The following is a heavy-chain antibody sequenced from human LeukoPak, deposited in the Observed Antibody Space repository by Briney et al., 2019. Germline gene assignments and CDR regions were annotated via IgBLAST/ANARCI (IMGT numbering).Heavy chain of an antibody. V-gene: IGHV3-21*01. CDR2: ISSSSSYI. CDR3: ARGGYGSRIRDAFDI. Sequence: PGGSLRLSCAAYGFTFSSYSMNWVRQAPGQGLDWVSSISSSSSYIYYADSVKGRFTISRDNAKNSLYLQMNSLRAEDTAVYYCARGGYGSRIRDAFDIWGQGTMVTVSS. J-gene: IGHJ3*02. CDR1: GFTFSSYS. D-gene: IGHD6-13*01.